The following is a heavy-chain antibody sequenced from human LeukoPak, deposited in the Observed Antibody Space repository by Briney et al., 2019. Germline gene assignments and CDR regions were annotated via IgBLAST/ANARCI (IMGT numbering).Heavy chain of an antibody. CDR2: INRDASEK. CDR3: ARDNPMVYATYDH. Sequence: GGSLRLSCAASGFTSSSYWMTWVRQAPGKGLEWVANINRDASEKYYVDSVKGRFTISRDNAKDSLYLQMTSLTADDTAVYYCARDNPMVYATYDHWGQGTLVTVSS. J-gene: IGHJ4*02. CDR1: GFTSSSYW. D-gene: IGHD2-8*01. V-gene: IGHV3-7*01.